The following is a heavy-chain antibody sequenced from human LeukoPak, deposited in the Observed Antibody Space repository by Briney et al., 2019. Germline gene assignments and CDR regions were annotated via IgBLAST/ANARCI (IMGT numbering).Heavy chain of an antibody. CDR3: TTVISPNRQSRWGYFQH. V-gene: IGHV3-15*01. J-gene: IGHJ1*01. D-gene: IGHD3-16*01. CDR1: GSTFSNAW. CDR2: IKSKTDGGTT. Sequence: PGGSLRLSWAASGSTFSNAWMSWVRQAPEKGLEWVGRIKSKTDGGTTDYAAPVKGRFTISRDDSKNTLYLQMNSLKTEDTAVYYCTTVISPNRQSRWGYFQHWGQGTLVTVSS.